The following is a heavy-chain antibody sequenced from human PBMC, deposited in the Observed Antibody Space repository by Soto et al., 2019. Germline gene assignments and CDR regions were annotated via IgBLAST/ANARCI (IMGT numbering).Heavy chain of an antibody. CDR1: GYSLTSYT. CDR2: INAANGNT. J-gene: IGHJ6*02. CDR3: ARDHHGSGTYYYGMDV. Sequence: GASVKVSCKASGYSLTSYTMHWVRQAPGQRLEWMGWINAANGNTKYSQNFQGRVTITRDTSASTAYMELSSLRSEDTAVYYCARDHHGSGTYYYGMDVWGQGTTVTVSS. V-gene: IGHV1-3*01. D-gene: IGHD3-10*01.